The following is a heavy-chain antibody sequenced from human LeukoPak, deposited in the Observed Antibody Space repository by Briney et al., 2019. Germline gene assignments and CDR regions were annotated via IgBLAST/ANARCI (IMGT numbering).Heavy chain of an antibody. V-gene: IGHV4-39*01. J-gene: IGHJ6*03. CDR3: ARQGLPLWFGELEEVFVYYMDV. D-gene: IGHD3-10*01. Sequence: PGGSLRLSCAASGFTFSSYEMNWIRQPPGKGLEWIGSIYYSGSTYYNPSLKSRVTISVDTSKNQFSLKLSSVTAADTAVYYCARQGLPLWFGELEEVFVYYMDVWGKGTTVTISS. CDR1: GFTFSSYE. CDR2: IYYSGST.